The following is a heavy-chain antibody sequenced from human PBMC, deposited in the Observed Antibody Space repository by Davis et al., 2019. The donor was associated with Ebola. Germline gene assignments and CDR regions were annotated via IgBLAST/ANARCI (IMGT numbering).Heavy chain of an antibody. D-gene: IGHD6-6*01. Sequence: SVKVSCKTSWDTFRNNPLYWVRQAPGQGLEWMGGIVPIFGTSNSAQKFQGRVTITADESTTTAYMELSDLRSEDTAVDYCARESRRSFDYWGQGTLVTVSS. CDR1: WDTFRNNP. CDR3: ARESRRSFDY. CDR2: IVPIFGTS. V-gene: IGHV1-69*13. J-gene: IGHJ4*02.